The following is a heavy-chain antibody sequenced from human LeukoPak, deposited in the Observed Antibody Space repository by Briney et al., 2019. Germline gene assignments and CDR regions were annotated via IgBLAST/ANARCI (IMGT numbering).Heavy chain of an antibody. Sequence: SETLSLTCTVPGGSISSYYWSWIRQPPGKGLEWIGFVHYSGSTHYNPSLKSRVTISVETSKNQLSLKLSSVTAADTAVYYCARVTGYMIEDYFDYWGQGTLVTVSS. CDR1: GGSISSYY. CDR2: VHYSGST. CDR3: ARVTGYMIEDYFDY. J-gene: IGHJ4*02. D-gene: IGHD3-22*01. V-gene: IGHV4-59*01.